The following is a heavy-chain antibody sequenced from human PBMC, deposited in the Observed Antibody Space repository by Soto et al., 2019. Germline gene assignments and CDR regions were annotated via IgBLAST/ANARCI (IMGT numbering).Heavy chain of an antibody. V-gene: IGHV2-5*02. CDR3: AHRPSYCSGGSCYSGFDY. CDR1: GFSLSTSGVG. J-gene: IGHJ4*02. D-gene: IGHD2-15*01. Sequence: QITLKESGPTLVRPTQTLTLTCTFSGFSLSTSGVGVGWIRQPPGKALEWLALIYWDDDKRYSPSLKSRLTITKDTSKNQVVLTMTNMDPVDTATYYCAHRPSYCSGGSCYSGFDYWGQGTLVTVSS. CDR2: IYWDDDK.